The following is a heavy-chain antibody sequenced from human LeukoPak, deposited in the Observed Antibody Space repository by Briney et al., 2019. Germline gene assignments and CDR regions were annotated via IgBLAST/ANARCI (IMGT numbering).Heavy chain of an antibody. D-gene: IGHD4-17*01. CDR1: GFTFSSYW. CDR3: ARDYGDYPFYAFDI. CDR2: INSDGSST. V-gene: IGHV3-74*01. Sequence: PGGSLRLSCTASGFTFSSYWMHWVRQAPGKGLVWVSRINSDGSSTSYADSVKGRFTISRDNAKNTLYLQMNSLRAEDTAVYYCARDYGDYPFYAFDIWGQGTMVTVSS. J-gene: IGHJ3*02.